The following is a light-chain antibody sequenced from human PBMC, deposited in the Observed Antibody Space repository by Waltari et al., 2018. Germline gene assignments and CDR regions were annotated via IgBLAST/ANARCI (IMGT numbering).Light chain of an antibody. CDR1: SSNIGAGYD. J-gene: IGLJ2*01. CDR3: QSYDRSLSVRV. Sequence: QSVLTQPPPVSGAPGQRVTISCTGSSSNIGAGYDVHWYQQLPGSAPKLLIYANIDRPSGVPDRFSGSKSGTSASLAITGLQAEDEADYYCQSYDRSLSVRVFGGGTKLTVL. CDR2: ANI. V-gene: IGLV1-40*01.